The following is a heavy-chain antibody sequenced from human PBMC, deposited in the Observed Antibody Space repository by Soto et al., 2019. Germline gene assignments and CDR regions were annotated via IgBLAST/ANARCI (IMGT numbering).Heavy chain of an antibody. CDR2: IIPIFGTA. CDR3: ARDSMVRGVIKFYYYYYGMDV. CDR1: GGTFSSYA. D-gene: IGHD3-10*01. V-gene: IGHV1-69*06. J-gene: IGHJ6*02. Sequence: SVKVSCKASGGTFSSYAISWVRQAPGQGLEWMGGIIPIFGTANYAQKFQGRVTITADKSTSTAYMELSSLRSEDTAVYYCARDSMVRGVIKFYYYYYGMDVWGQGTTVTVSS.